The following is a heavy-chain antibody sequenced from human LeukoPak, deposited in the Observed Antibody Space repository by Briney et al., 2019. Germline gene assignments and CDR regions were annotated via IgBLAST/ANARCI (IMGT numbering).Heavy chain of an antibody. D-gene: IGHD5-12*01. Sequence: GASVKVSCKASGGTFSSYAISWVRQAPGQGLEWMGGTIPIFGTANYAQKFQGRVTITADESTSTAYMELSSLRSEDTAVYYCARGLSGYDSDYWGQGTLVTVSS. J-gene: IGHJ4*02. CDR1: GGTFSSYA. CDR3: ARGLSGYDSDY. CDR2: TIPIFGTA. V-gene: IGHV1-69*13.